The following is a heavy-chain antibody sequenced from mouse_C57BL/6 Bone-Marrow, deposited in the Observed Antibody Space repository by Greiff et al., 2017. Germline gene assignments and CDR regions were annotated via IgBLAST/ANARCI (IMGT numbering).Heavy chain of an antibody. CDR1: GFTFSSYA. CDR3: TRMATSTVVAPSFGD. CDR2: ISSGGDYI. D-gene: IGHD1-1*01. Sequence: EVKLQESGEGLVKPGGSLKLSCAASGFTFSSYAMSWVRQTPEKRLEWVAYISSGGDYIYYADTVKGRFTISRDNARNTLYLQMSSLKSEDTARYYCTRMATSTVVAPSFGDWGQGTTLTVSS. J-gene: IGHJ2*01. V-gene: IGHV5-9-1*02.